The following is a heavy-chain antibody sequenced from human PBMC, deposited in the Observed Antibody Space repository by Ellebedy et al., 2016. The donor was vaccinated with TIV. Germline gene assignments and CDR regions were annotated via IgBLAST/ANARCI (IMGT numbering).Heavy chain of an antibody. V-gene: IGHV3-21*05. CDR2: ISSSSSYT. Sequence: GESLKISXAASGFTFSSYSMNWVRQAPGKGLEWVSYISSSSSYTNYADSVKGRFTISRDNAKNSLYLQMNSLRAEDTAVYYCARNMDVWGQGTTVTVSS. J-gene: IGHJ6*02. CDR3: ARNMDV. CDR1: GFTFSSYS.